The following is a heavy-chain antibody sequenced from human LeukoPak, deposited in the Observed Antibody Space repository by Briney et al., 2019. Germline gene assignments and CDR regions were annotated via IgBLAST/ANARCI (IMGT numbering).Heavy chain of an antibody. CDR3: ERSGGYCGHTTCHVDYFAL. D-gene: IGHD2-2*01. V-gene: IGHV4-39*01. CDR2: IYYSGST. CDR1: GGSISISNF. J-gene: IGHJ2*01. Sequence: SETLSLTCNASGGSISISNFWGWLRQPPGKGLEWIGNIYYSGSTNYNPSLKSRVTISVDTSKNQFSLKLTSLTAADTAVYYCERSGGYCGHTTCHVDYFALWGRGTLVTVSS.